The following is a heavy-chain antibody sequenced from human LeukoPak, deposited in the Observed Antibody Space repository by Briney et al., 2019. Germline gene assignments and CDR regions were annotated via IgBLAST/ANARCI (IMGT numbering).Heavy chain of an antibody. CDR2: IYHSGST. CDR1: GYSISSGYY. V-gene: IGHV4-38-2*02. CDR3: ARDAASCSGGSCYHWFDP. Sequence: SETLSLTCTVSGYSISSGYYWGWIRQPPGKGLEWIGSIYHSGSTYYNPSLKSRVTISVDTSKNQFSLKLSSVTAADTAVYYCARDAASCSGGSCYHWFDPWGQGTLVTVSS. D-gene: IGHD2-15*01. J-gene: IGHJ5*02.